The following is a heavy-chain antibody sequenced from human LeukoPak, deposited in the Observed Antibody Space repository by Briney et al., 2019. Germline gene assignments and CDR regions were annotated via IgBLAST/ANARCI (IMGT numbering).Heavy chain of an antibody. V-gene: IGHV4-34*01. CDR1: GGSFSGYY. CDR2: INHSGST. Sequence: PSETLSLTCAVYGGSFSGYYWSWIRQPPGKGLEWIGEINHSGSTNYNPSLKSRVTISVDTSKNQFSLKLSSVTAADTAVYYCAREGIRGYSYGYLAYWGQGTLVSVSS. CDR3: AREGIRGYSYGYLAY. J-gene: IGHJ4*02. D-gene: IGHD5-18*01.